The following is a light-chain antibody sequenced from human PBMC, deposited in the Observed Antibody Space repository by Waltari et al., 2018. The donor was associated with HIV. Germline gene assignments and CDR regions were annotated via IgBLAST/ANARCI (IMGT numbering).Light chain of an antibody. CDR3: QQLNRYPLLT. CDR2: SAS. J-gene: IGKJ4*01. Sequence: DIQLTQSPSFLSASVGDRVTITCRASQCISSYLAWYQQKPGKAPKLLIYSASTLQSGVPSRFSGSGSGTEFTLTIRSLQPEDFATYDCQQLNRYPLLTFGGGTKVEIK. V-gene: IGKV1-9*01. CDR1: QCISSY.